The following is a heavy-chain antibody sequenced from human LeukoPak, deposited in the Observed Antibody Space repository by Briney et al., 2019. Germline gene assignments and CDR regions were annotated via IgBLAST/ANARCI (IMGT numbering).Heavy chain of an antibody. CDR3: ARGRSSSWYVQTQRDYYFDY. CDR1: GDSVSSNSAA. CDR2: TYYRSKWYN. V-gene: IGHV6-1*01. D-gene: IGHD6-13*01. J-gene: IGHJ4*02. Sequence: SQTLSLTCAISGDSVSSNSAAWNWVRQSPSRGLEWLGRTYYRSKWYNDYAVSVKSRITINPDTSKNQFSLQLNSVTPEDTAVYYCARGRSSSWYVQTQRDYYFDYWGQGTLVTVSS.